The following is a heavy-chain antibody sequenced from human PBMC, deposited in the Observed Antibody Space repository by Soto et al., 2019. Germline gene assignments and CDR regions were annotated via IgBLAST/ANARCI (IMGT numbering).Heavy chain of an antibody. V-gene: IGHV1-69*01. CDR1: GGTFSNYA. CDR3: ARGPITLVRGIIIGGYDY. D-gene: IGHD3-10*01. J-gene: IGHJ4*02. CDR2: IIPIFDTT. Sequence: QVQLVQSEAEVKKPGSSVKVSCKASGGTFSNYAITWVRQAPGQGLEWMGGIIPIFDTTNYAQNFQGRVTITADESTSTAYMELSSLRSEDTAVYYCARGPITLVRGIIIGGYDYWGQGTLVTVSS.